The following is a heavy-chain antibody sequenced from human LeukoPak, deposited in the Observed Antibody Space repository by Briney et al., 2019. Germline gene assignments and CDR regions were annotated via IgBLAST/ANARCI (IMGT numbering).Heavy chain of an antibody. Sequence: GGSLTLSCAASGFTFSSYAMSWVRQAPGKGLEWVSAISGSGGSTYHADSVKGRFTISRDNSKNTLYLQMNSLRAEDTAVYYCAKDVPMVRTPRGWFDPWGQGTLVTVSS. CDR2: ISGSGGST. CDR3: AKDVPMVRTPRGWFDP. CDR1: GFTFSSYA. V-gene: IGHV3-23*01. D-gene: IGHD3-10*01. J-gene: IGHJ5*02.